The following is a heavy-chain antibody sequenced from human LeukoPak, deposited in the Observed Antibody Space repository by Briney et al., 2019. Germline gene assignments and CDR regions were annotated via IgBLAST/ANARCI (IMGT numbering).Heavy chain of an antibody. CDR1: GFTFGSYS. Sequence: GGSLRLSCAASGFTFGSYSMNWVRQAPGKGLEWVSSISSGSIYIYYTDSVKGRFTISRDNAKNSLYLQMNSLRAEDTAVYYCAGGGLYGDNSDGAFDIWGQGTMVTVSS. V-gene: IGHV3-21*01. D-gene: IGHD4-23*01. CDR2: ISSGSIYI. CDR3: AGGGLYGDNSDGAFDI. J-gene: IGHJ3*02.